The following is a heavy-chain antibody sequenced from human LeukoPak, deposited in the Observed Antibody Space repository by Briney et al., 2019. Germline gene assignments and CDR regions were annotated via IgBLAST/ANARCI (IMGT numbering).Heavy chain of an antibody. CDR3: ARESYDYVWGSYRPYYYYGMDV. Sequence: GGSLRLSCAASGFTVSSNYMSWVRQAPEKGLEWVSVIYSGGSTYYADSVKGRFTISRDNSKNTLYLQMNSLRAEDTAVYYCARESYDYVWGSYRPYYYYGMDVWGQGTTVTVSS. J-gene: IGHJ6*02. CDR1: GFTVSSNY. CDR2: IYSGGST. V-gene: IGHV3-53*01. D-gene: IGHD3-16*02.